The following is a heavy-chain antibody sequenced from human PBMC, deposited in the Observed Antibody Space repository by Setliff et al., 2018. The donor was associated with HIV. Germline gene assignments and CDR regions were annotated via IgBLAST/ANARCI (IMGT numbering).Heavy chain of an antibody. CDR2: ISRASTSI. V-gene: IGHV3-21*01. CDR3: ARVRTTVSTDFYYYMDV. J-gene: IGHJ6*03. CDR1: GFTFNMYT. Sequence: GGSLRLSCAASGFTFNMYTMAWVRQAPGKGLEWVSSISRASTSIYYADSVKGRFTISRDNAKNSLYLQMNSLRAEDTAVYYCARVRTTVSTDFYYYMDVWGKGTTVTVS. D-gene: IGHD4-17*01.